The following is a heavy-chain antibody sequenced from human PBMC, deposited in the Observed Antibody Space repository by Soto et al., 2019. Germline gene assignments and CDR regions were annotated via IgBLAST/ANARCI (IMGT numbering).Heavy chain of an antibody. CDR1: GSSISSYY. Sequence: WETLSLTCTVSGSSISSYYGGWIRPPPGKGLEWIGSIYYSGSTYYNPSLKSRVTISVDTSKNQFSLKLSSVTAADTAVYYCASLVERYCSGGSCPFMDVWGQGTTVTVSS. V-gene: IGHV4-39*01. D-gene: IGHD2-15*01. J-gene: IGHJ6*02. CDR3: ASLVERYCSGGSCPFMDV. CDR2: IYYSGST.